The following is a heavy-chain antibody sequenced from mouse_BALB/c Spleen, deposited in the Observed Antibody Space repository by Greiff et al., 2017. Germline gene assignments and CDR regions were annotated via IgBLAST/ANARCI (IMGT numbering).Heavy chain of an antibody. CDR3: VRGGTWDWYFDV. CDR1: GFTFNTYA. D-gene: IGHD3-3*01. V-gene: IGHV10-3*03. CDR2: IRSKSNNYAT. J-gene: IGHJ1*01. Sequence: EVQVVESGGGLVQPKGSLKLSCAASGFTFNTYAMHWVCQAPGKGLEWVARIRSKSNNYATYYADSVKDRFTISRDDSQSMLYLQMNNLKTEDTAMYYWVRGGTWDWYFDVWGAGTTVTVSS.